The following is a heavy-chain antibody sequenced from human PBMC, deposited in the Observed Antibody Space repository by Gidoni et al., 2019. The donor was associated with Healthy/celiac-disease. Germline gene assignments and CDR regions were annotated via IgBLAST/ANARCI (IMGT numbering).Heavy chain of an antibody. CDR3: ARTAARGDYFDY. V-gene: IGHV1-3*01. CDR2: INAGNGNT. D-gene: IGHD6-6*01. Sequence: QVQLVQSGAEVKKPGASVKVSCKASGYTFTSYAMHWVRQAPGQRLEWMGWINAGNGNTKNSQKYQGRVTSTRDTSASTAYMELSSLRSEDTAVYYCARTAARGDYFDYWGQGTLVTVSS. J-gene: IGHJ4*02. CDR1: GYTFTSYA.